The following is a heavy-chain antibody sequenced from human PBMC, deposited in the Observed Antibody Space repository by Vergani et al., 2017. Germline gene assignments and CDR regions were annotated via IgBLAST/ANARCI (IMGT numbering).Heavy chain of an antibody. J-gene: IGHJ4*02. CDR3: ERVPINDFLFDY. Sequence: EVQLVETGGGLIQPGGSLRLSCAASGFTVSSNYMSWVRQAPGKGLEWVSVIYSGGSTYYADSVKGRFTISRDNSKNTLYLQMNSLRAEDTAVYYCERVPINDFLFDYWGQGTLVTVSS. CDR1: GFTVSSNY. CDR2: IYSGGST. D-gene: IGHD2-2*01. V-gene: IGHV3-53*02.